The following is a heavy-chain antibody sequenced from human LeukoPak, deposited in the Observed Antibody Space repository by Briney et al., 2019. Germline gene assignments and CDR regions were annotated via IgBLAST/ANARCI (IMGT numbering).Heavy chain of an antibody. CDR3: ARAPDTSGYFAQPNFDY. V-gene: IGHV1-46*01. J-gene: IGHJ4*02. CDR2: INPSGGVT. D-gene: IGHD3-22*01. CDR1: GYTFASHY. Sequence: ASVKVSCKSSGYTFASHYLHWVRQAPAQGLEWMGIINPSGGVTSSAQKFQGRVTMTRDTSLSTVFMELSSMTSEDTAVYYCARAPDTSGYFAQPNFDYWGQGTLVTVSS.